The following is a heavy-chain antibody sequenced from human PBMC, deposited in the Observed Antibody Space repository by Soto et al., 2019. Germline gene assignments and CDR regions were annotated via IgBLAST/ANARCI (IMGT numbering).Heavy chain of an antibody. V-gene: IGHV3-23*01. J-gene: IGHJ4*02. CDR1: GFIFSNYA. CDR2: ISDSGSNT. Sequence: EVQLLESGGNLVQPGGSLRLSCTASGFIFSNYAMSWVSQAPGEGLEWVSVISDSGSNTYYAGSVRGRFSISRDNSKKTLYLQMNSLRVEDTAIYYCAKERASGWYRLDSWGQGTLVTVSS. D-gene: IGHD6-19*01. CDR3: AKERASGWYRLDS.